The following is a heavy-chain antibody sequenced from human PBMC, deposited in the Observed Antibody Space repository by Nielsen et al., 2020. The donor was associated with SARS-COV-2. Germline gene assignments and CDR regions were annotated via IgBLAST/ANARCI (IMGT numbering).Heavy chain of an antibody. CDR2: ISPSNGNT. V-gene: IGHV1-18*04. J-gene: IGHJ4*02. CDR1: GYTFTSND. CDR3: AREGGIAVAGLDY. Sequence: ASVKVSCKASGYTFTSNDITWVRQAPGQGLEWMGRISPSNGNTKYTQRFQGRVSMTTDTSTTTAYMELRSLTSDDTAVYYCAREGGIAVAGLDYWGQGTLVTVSS. D-gene: IGHD6-19*01.